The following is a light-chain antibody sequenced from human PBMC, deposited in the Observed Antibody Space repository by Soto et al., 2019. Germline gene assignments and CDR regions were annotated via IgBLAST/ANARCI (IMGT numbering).Light chain of an antibody. V-gene: IGKV3D-20*02. J-gene: IGKJ5*01. CDR1: QSVTSNY. Sequence: EIVLTQPPGTLSLSPGERATLSCRASQSVTSNYLAWYQQKPGQAPRLLIFGASSRATGIPDKFSGSGSGTDFTLTISSLEPEDFAVYYCQHRMNWPLTFGQGTRLEIK. CDR3: QHRMNWPLT. CDR2: GAS.